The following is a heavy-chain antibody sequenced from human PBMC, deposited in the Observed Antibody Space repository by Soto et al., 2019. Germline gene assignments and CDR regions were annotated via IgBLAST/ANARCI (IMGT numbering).Heavy chain of an antibody. J-gene: IGHJ4*02. V-gene: IGHV3-30-3*01. D-gene: IGHD2-15*01. CDR1: GFTFSSYA. CDR2: ISYDGSNK. CDR3: ARWDCSGGSCYFDY. Sequence: QVQLVESGGGVVQPGRSLRLSCAASGFTFSSYAMHWVRQAPGKGLEWVAVISYDGSNKYYADSVKGRFIISRDNSKNTLYLQMNSLRAEDTAVYYCARWDCSGGSCYFDYWGQGTLVTVSS.